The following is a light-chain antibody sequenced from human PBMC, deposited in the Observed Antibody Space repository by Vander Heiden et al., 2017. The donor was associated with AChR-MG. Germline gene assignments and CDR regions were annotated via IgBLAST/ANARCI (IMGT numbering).Light chain of an antibody. CDR1: KLGDKS. CDR2: NDS. V-gene: IGLV3-1*01. J-gene: IGLJ2*01. Sequence: SYELTQTPSASVSPGQTTSITSSGDKLGDKSACGHQQKPGQSPMLVMYNDSKRPSGIPERFSDSDSATTATLTVSGTQAMDEYDYYCQAWDSSTVVFGRGTKLTVL. CDR3: QAWDSSTVV.